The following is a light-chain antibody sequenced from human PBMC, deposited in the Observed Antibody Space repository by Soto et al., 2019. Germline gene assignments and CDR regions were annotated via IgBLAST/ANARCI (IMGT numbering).Light chain of an antibody. CDR3: QYYDSFRT. Sequence: EIVLTQSPGTLSLSPGERATLSCRASQSVDSTYLTWYQQKPGQAPRLLIDGASGRATGIPDRFSGSGSGTDFTLTISRLEPEDFAVYFCQYYDSFRTFGQGTKVDIK. J-gene: IGKJ1*01. CDR2: GAS. CDR1: QSVDSTY. V-gene: IGKV3-20*01.